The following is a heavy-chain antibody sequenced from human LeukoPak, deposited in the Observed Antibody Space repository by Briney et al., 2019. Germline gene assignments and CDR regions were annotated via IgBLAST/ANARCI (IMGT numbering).Heavy chain of an antibody. D-gene: IGHD6-13*01. J-gene: IGHJ1*01. Sequence: GGSLRLSCAASGFTFSSYAMAWVRQAPGKGLEWVAFIRYDGSNKYYADSVKGRFTISRDNSKNTLYLQMNSLRAEDTAVYYCAKPKRGYSSSWGIQPGDPIMGEYFQHWGQGTLVTVSS. CDR2: IRYDGSNK. CDR1: GFTFSSYA. CDR3: AKPKRGYSSSWGIQPGDPIMGEYFQH. V-gene: IGHV3-30*02.